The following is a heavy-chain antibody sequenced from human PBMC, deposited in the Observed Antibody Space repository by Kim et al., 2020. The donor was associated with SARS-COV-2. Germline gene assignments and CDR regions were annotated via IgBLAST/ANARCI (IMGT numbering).Heavy chain of an antibody. V-gene: IGHV3-48*02. CDR1: GFTFSSYS. J-gene: IGHJ4*02. D-gene: IGHD3-22*01. CDR2: ISSSSSTI. Sequence: GGSLRLSCAASGFTFSSYSMNWVRQAPGKGLEWVSYISSSSSTIYYADSVKGRFTISRDNAKNSLYLQMNSLRDEDTAVYYCARGADYYDSSGIPDYWGQGTLVTVSP. CDR3: ARGADYYDSSGIPDY.